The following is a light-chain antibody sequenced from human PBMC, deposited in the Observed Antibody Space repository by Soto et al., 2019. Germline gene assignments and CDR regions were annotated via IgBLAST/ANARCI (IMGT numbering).Light chain of an antibody. CDR1: SGSVSAGNY. J-gene: IGLJ3*02. Sequence: QTVVTQEPSFSVSPGGTVTLTCGLSSGSVSAGNYPSWFQQTPGQAPRTLIYNTNIRSSGVPDRFSGSMVGNKAALTITGAQAGDESDYYCGLYVGNGIRVFGGGTKLTVL. CDR2: NTN. CDR3: GLYVGNGIRV. V-gene: IGLV8-61*01.